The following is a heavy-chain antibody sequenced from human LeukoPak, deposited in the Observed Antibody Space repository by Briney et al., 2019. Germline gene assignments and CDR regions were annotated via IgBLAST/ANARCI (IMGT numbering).Heavy chain of an antibody. CDR3: ARPSGYCSGGSCTNYYYYYMDV. V-gene: IGHV3-23*01. J-gene: IGHJ6*03. Sequence: GGSLRLSCAASGFTFSSYAMSWVRQAPGKGLEWVSSISGSDGTTYYADSVKGRFTISRDNSKYTLSLQMNSLRAEDTAVYYCARPSGYCSGGSCTNYYYYYMDVWGKGTTVTISS. CDR1: GFTFSSYA. CDR2: ISGSDGTT. D-gene: IGHD2-15*01.